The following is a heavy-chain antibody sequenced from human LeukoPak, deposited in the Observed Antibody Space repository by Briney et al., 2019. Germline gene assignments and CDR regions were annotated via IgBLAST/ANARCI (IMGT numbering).Heavy chain of an antibody. V-gene: IGHV3-66*01. D-gene: IGHD2-15*01. J-gene: IGHJ5*02. CDR2: IYRGGRT. CDR3: ARDPSCSGGSCYSEGINWFDP. Sequence: GGSLRLSCAASGFTFSSNYMSWVRQAPGKGLEWVSVIYRGGRTNYADSVKGRFTISRDNSKNTLYLQMNSLRAEDTAVYYCARDPSCSGGSCYSEGINWFDPWGQGTLVTVSS. CDR1: GFTFSSNY.